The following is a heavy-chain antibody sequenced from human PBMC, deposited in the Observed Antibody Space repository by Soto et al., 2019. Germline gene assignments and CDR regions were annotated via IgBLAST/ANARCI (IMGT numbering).Heavy chain of an antibody. CDR2: IIPIFGTA. CDR1: GGTFSSYA. CDR3: ERINVGEVSTYYYYGMDV. J-gene: IGHJ6*02. V-gene: IGHV1-69*01. D-gene: IGHD3-3*01. Sequence: QVQLVQSGAEVKKPGSSVKVSCKASGGTFSSYAISWVRQAPGQRLAWMGGIIPIFGTANYAQKFQGRVTITAEESTSTEYMELSSLRSEDTAVYYCERINVGEVSTYYYYGMDVCGQGTTVTVSS.